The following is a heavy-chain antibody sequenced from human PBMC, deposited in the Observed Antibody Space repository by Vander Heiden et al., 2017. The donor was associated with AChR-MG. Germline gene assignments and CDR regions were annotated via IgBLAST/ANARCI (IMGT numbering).Heavy chain of an antibody. CDR2: IRYDGSSQ. J-gene: IGHJ5*02. CDR1: GFTFSSYG. V-gene: IGHV3-30*02. Sequence: QVQLVESGGGVVQPGGSLRLSCAASGFTFSSYGRNWVRQAPGKGLGWVAFIRYDGSSQYYADSVKGRFTMSRDNSKNTLYLQMSSLRADDTAVYYCAKDPERYGRGWFDPWGQGTLVTVSS. D-gene: IGHD1-1*01. CDR3: AKDPERYGRGWFDP.